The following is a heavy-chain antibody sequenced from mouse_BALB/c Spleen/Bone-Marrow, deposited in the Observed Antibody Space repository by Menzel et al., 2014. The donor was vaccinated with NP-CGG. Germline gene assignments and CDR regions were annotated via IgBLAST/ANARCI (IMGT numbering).Heavy chain of an antibody. J-gene: IGHJ3*01. CDR1: AYSITSGYG. V-gene: IGHV3-1*02. CDR3: AREARTTARFAC. CDR2: IHYSGTT. Sequence: DVNLQEPGPALVNPSQSLSPTCTVTAYSITSGYGWHWIRQFPGNKLEWMGYIHYSGTTHYNPSLKSRISITRDTSKNQFFLQLNYVTTEYTATYNCAREARTTARFACGNDGTLIKISA. D-gene: IGHD1-2*01.